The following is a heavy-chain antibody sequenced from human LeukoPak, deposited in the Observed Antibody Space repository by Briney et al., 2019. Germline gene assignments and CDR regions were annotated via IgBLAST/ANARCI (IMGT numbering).Heavy chain of an antibody. CDR2: IKQDGSDK. J-gene: IGHJ5*02. D-gene: IGHD3-10*01. V-gene: IGHV3-7*01. CDR3: VRDPGRGFDP. CDR1: GFTFSSYW. Sequence: GGSLRLSCAASGFTFSSYWMSWVRQAPGKGLEWVANIKQDGSDKYYVDSVTGRFTISRDNARNSLYLQMNSLRAEDTAVYYCVRDPGRGFDPWGQGTLVTVSS.